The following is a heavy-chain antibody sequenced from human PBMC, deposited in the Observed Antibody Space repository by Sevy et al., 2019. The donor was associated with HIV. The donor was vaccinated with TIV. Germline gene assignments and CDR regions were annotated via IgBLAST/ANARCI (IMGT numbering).Heavy chain of an antibody. CDR2: FDPEDGET. J-gene: IGHJ4*02. CDR3: ATTKDYYDSSGYPFVY. D-gene: IGHD3-22*01. CDR1: GYTLTEFS. Sequence: ASVKVSCKVSGYTLTEFSMHWVRQAPGKGLEWMGTFDPEDGETIYAQKFQGRVTMTEDTSTDTASMELSSLRSEDTAVYYCATTKDYYDSSGYPFVYWGQGTLVTVSS. V-gene: IGHV1-24*01.